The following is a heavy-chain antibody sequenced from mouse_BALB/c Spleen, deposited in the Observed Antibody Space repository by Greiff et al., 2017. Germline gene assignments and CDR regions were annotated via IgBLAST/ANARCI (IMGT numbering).Heavy chain of an antibody. J-gene: IGHJ4*01. D-gene: IGHD1-2*01. CDR1: GFTFSSFG. CDR3: GRDSLLRRRAMDY. Sequence: EVKLMESGGGLVQPGGSRKLSCAATGFTFSSFGMHWVRQAPEKGLEWVAYISSGSSTIYYADTVKGRFTISRDKPKNTLFLQMTSLRSEDTAMYYCGRDSLLRRRAMDYWGQGTSVTVSS. V-gene: IGHV5-17*02. CDR2: ISSGSSTI.